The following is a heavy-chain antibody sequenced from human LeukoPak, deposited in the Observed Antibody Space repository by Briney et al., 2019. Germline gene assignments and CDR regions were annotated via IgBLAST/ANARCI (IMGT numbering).Heavy chain of an antibody. CDR3: ARDRGGYDGGYYYYMDV. CDR2: ISSSSSYI. CDR1: GFTFSSYA. V-gene: IGHV3-21*01. J-gene: IGHJ6*03. Sequence: GRSLRLSCAASGFTFSSYAMHWVRQAPGKGLEWVSSISSSSSYIYYADSVKGRFTISRDNAKNSLYLQMNSLRAEDTAVYYCARDRGGYDGGYYYYMDVWGKGTTVTVSS. D-gene: IGHD5-12*01.